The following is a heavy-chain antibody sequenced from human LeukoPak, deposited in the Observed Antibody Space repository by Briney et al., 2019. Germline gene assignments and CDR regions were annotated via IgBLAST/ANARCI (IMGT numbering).Heavy chain of an antibody. D-gene: IGHD4-17*01. CDR2: IYYSGST. J-gene: IGHJ6*03. V-gene: IGHV4-61*01. Sequence: SETLSLTCTVSGGSISTSNYYWSWIRQPPGKGLEWIGYIYYSGSTNYNPSLKSRVTISVDTSKNQLSLKLSSVTAADTAVYYCARGTLGDYGDYRLYYYMDVWGKGTTVTISS. CDR1: GGSISTSNYY. CDR3: ARGTLGDYGDYRLYYYMDV.